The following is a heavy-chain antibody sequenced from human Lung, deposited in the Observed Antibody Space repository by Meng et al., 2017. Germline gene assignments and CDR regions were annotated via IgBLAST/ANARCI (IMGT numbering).Heavy chain of an antibody. D-gene: IGHD2-15*01. CDR1: GFTFSNYS. J-gene: IGHJ4*02. CDR2: ISSDSRYI. CDR3: ARFETVGVATGDF. Sequence: EVQLVESGGGLGTPGGSLRRSCAASGFTFSNYSMNWVRQAPGKGLEWVSSISSDSRYIFYADSVKGRFTISRDNAKNSLYLQMNSLSPEDTAVFYCARFETVGVATGDFWGQGTLVTVSS. V-gene: IGHV3-21*01.